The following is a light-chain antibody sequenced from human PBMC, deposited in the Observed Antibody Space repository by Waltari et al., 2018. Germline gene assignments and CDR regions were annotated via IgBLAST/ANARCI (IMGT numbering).Light chain of an antibody. CDR2: LGS. CDR3: VQALQTPPWT. CDR1: QSLLHRNGYNY. J-gene: IGKJ1*01. V-gene: IGKV2-28*01. Sequence: DIVMTQSPLSLPVTPGEPASISCRSSQSLLHRNGYNYLDWYLQKPGQSPQLLIYLGSNRASGVPDRFSGSGSGTDFTLKISRVEAEDVGVYYCVQALQTPPWTFGQGTKVDVK.